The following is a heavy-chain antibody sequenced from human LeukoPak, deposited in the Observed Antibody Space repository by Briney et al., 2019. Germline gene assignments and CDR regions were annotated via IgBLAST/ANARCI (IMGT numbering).Heavy chain of an antibody. D-gene: IGHD1-26*01. CDR2: ISSSGSTI. CDR3: ARARGSYYFYAGSSVDY. Sequence: PGGSLRLSCAASGFTFSSYEMNWVRQAPGKGLEWVSYISSSGSTIYYADSVKGRFTISRDNAKNSLYLQMNSLRAEDTAVYYCARARGSYYFYAGSSVDYWGQGTLVAVSS. J-gene: IGHJ4*02. V-gene: IGHV3-48*03. CDR1: GFTFSSYE.